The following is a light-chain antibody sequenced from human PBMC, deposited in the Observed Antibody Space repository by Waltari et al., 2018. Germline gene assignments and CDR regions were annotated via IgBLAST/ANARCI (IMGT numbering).Light chain of an antibody. CDR3: QDYDVSPLWT. CDR1: QTILTGY. V-gene: IGKV3-20*01. J-gene: IGKJ1*01. CDR2: GGF. Sequence: EIVLTQYPGTLSLSQGERATLSCRARQTILTGYFACYQQKPGQDPELLIYGGFKRATDNPDRFSGSGSGTDCTLTISRLEPEDFAVYFCQDYDVSPLWTFGQGTKVEIK.